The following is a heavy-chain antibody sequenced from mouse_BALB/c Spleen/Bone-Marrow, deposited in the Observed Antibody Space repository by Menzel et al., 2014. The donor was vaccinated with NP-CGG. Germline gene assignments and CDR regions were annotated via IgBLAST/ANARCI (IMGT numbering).Heavy chain of an antibody. CDR2: IRDKANGYTT. D-gene: IGHD2-1*01. CDR3: ARDDGNYHCFDY. Sequence: VQLKQSGGGLVQPGGSLRLSSATSGFTFTDYYMSWVRQPPGRALEWLGFIRDKANGYTTEYSASVKGRFTISRDNSQSIVYLQMNTLRTEDSATYYCARDDGNYHCFDYWGQGTTLTVSS. V-gene: IGHV7-3*02. CDR1: GFTFTDYY. J-gene: IGHJ2*01.